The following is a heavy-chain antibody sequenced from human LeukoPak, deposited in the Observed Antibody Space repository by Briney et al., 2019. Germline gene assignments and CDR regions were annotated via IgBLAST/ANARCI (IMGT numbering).Heavy chain of an antibody. Sequence: SETLPLTCPVSGVYISRRDYHRGGTRQPPGKGLEWIGSICLCRTTYYNPSLKSPVTISVGTSKHQFSRKLSSVAAAETAVYYCAKLRSHPIAGAIDAFGTWGQGTMVTVSS. D-gene: IGHD6-25*01. CDR1: GVYISRRDYH. CDR2: ICLCRTT. V-gene: IGHV4-39*01. CDR3: AKLRSHPIAGAIDAFGT. J-gene: IGHJ3*02.